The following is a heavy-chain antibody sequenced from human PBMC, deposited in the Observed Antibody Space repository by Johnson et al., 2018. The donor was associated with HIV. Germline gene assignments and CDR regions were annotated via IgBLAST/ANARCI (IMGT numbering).Heavy chain of an antibody. V-gene: IGHV3-23*04. CDR2: ISDSGDNT. CDR1: GFTFTTSA. J-gene: IGHJ3*02. CDR3: ARDLGNWDSPRSAFDI. D-gene: IGHD1/OR15-1a*01. Sequence: VQLVESGGGVVRPGGSLRLSCAASGFTFTTSAMSWVRQAPGKGLEWVSAISDSGDNTYYADSVKGRFTISRDNAKNSLYLQMNSLSAEDTAVYYCARDLGNWDSPRSAFDIWGQGTMVTVSS.